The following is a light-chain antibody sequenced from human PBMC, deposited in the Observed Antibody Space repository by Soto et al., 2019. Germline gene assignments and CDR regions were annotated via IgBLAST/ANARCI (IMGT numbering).Light chain of an antibody. Sequence: VVMTQSPLSLPVTLGQPASISCRSSQSLVHSDGVTYLNWFHQRPGQSPRRLIYGAFNRATGIPDRFSGGGSGTDFTLTITRLQPEDFATYYCQQSFSIPWTFGQGTNVDIK. CDR2: GAF. J-gene: IGKJ1*01. CDR3: QQSFSIPWT. CDR1: QSLVHSDGVTY. V-gene: IGKV2-30*02.